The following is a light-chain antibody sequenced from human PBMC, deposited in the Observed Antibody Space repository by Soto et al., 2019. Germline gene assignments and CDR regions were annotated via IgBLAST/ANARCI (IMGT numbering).Light chain of an antibody. Sequence: QTVLTQPPSASGTPGQRVTISCSGSSSNIGSNTVTWYQQIPGTAPKILIYSNTQRPSGVTDRLSGSKSGTSASLAISGLQSDDEADDYCAVWDDTLSGVVFGGGTKLTV. CDR2: SNT. J-gene: IGLJ3*02. CDR1: SSNIGSNT. CDR3: AVWDDTLSGVV. V-gene: IGLV1-44*01.